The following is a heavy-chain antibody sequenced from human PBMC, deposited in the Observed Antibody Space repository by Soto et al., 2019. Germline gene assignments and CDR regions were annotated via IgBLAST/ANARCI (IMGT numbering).Heavy chain of an antibody. CDR1: GFTFNDYW. Sequence: EVQLVESGGGLVQTGGSLRLSCAASGFTFNDYWVHWVRQAPGKGLVWVSRINGEGTTTNYADSVKGRFAISRDNAQNTLYLQMNSLRADDTAVYYCARGLYHKYGHDYWGQGTLVTVSS. CDR3: ARGLYHKYGHDY. V-gene: IGHV3-74*01. CDR2: INGEGTTT. D-gene: IGHD4-17*01. J-gene: IGHJ4*02.